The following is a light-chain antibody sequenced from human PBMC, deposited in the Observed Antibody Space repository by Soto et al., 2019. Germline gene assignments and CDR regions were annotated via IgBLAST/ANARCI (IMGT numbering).Light chain of an antibody. CDR1: QSISSW. Sequence: DIQMTQSPSTLSASVGDRVTITCRASQSISSWLAWYQQKPGKAPKLLIYDASSLESGVPSRFSGSGSGTEVTLTISSRQPDDFATYYCQQYNSYPYTFGQGTKLEIK. CDR2: DAS. CDR3: QQYNSYPYT. J-gene: IGKJ2*01. V-gene: IGKV1-5*01.